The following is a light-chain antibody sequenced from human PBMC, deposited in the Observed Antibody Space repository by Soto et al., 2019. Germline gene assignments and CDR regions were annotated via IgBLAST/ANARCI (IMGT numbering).Light chain of an antibody. CDR3: SSYTSTSTLYV. CDR1: SSNIGAGYD. Sequence: QSVLTQPPSVSGAPGQRVTISCTGSSSNIGAGYDVHWYQQLPGTAPKLLIYGNSNRPSGVPDRFSGSKSGNTASLTISGLQTEDEADYFCSSYTSTSTLYVFGTGTQLTVL. V-gene: IGLV1-40*01. CDR2: GNS. J-gene: IGLJ1*01.